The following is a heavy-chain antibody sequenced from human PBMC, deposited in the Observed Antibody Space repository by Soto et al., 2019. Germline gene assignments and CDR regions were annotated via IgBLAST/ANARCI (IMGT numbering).Heavy chain of an antibody. D-gene: IGHD2-15*01. Sequence: QVQLQQWGAGLLKPSETLSLTCAVYGGSFSGYYWSWIRQPPGKGLEWIGEINHSGSTNYNPSLKSRVTISVDTSKKQFSLKLSSVTAADTAVYYCARGPYCSGGSCYFYTQDNWFDPWGQGTLVTVSS. CDR2: INHSGST. V-gene: IGHV4-34*01. CDR1: GGSFSGYY. CDR3: ARGPYCSGGSCYFYTQDNWFDP. J-gene: IGHJ5*02.